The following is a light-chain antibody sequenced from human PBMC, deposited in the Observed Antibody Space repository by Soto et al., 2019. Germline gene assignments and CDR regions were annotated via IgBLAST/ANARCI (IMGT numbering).Light chain of an antibody. CDR2: EVV. V-gene: IGLV2-8*01. CDR1: SSDIGGYRY. CDR3: KSYAGSNTYV. J-gene: IGLJ1*01. Sequence: QSVLTQPASVSVSPGQSITISCTGTSSDIGGYRYVSWYQHHPGKAPRLIIYEVVQRPSGVPDRFSGSKSGNTASLTVSGLQAADEADYFCKSYAGSNTYVFGSGTKVTVL.